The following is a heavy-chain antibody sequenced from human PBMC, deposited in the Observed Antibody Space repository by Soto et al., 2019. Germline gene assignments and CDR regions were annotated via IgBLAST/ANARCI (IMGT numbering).Heavy chain of an antibody. J-gene: IGHJ4*02. V-gene: IGHV4-59*01. CDR2: IYYSGST. D-gene: IGHD1-26*01. CDR1: GGSISSYY. Sequence: PSETLSLTCTVSGGSISSYYWSWIRQPPGKGLEWIGYIYYSGSTNYNPSLKSRVTISVDTSKNQFSLKLSSVTAADTAAYYCARGQEWELLLDYWGQGTLVTVSS. CDR3: ARGQEWELLLDY.